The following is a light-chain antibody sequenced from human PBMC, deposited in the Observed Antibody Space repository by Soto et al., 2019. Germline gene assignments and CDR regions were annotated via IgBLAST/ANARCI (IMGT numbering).Light chain of an antibody. Sequence: QAVVTQTPSASGTPGQTVTISSSGSSSNIGTNYVSWYQQLPGTAPKLLIYGNNQRPSGVPDRFSGSRSGTSASLAISGLRSEDEADYYCAAWDDSLSGVVFGGGTKLTVL. V-gene: IGLV1-47*01. CDR3: AAWDDSLSGVV. CDR2: GNN. CDR1: SSNIGTNY. J-gene: IGLJ3*02.